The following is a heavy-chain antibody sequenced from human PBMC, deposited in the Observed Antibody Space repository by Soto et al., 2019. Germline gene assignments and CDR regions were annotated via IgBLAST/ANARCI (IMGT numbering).Heavy chain of an antibody. D-gene: IGHD6-19*01. CDR1: GYSISSGYY. CDR2: IYHGGST. CDR3: ARVMGTAVAGTWFDP. V-gene: IGHV4-38-2*01. J-gene: IGHJ5*02. Sequence: SETLSLTCAVSGYSISSGYYWGWIRQPPGKGLEWIGSIYHGGSTYYNPSLKSRVTISVDTSKNQFSLKLSSVTAADTAVYYCARVMGTAVAGTWFDPWGQGTLVTVSS.